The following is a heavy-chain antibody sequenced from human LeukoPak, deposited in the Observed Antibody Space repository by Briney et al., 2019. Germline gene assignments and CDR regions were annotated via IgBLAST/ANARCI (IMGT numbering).Heavy chain of an antibody. Sequence: QPGASLLLSCAVSGITLSNYGMSWVRRAPGKGLEEVADISGSAGGTYYADSVKGRFTISRDTSRNTLFLQMNSLRAEDTAVYFCAKRGVVIRVFLVGFHKEANYFDSWGQGALVTVSS. V-gene: IGHV3-23*01. CDR3: AKRGVVIRVFLVGFHKEANYFDS. CDR1: GITLSNYG. CDR2: ISGSAGGT. D-gene: IGHD3-10*01. J-gene: IGHJ4*02.